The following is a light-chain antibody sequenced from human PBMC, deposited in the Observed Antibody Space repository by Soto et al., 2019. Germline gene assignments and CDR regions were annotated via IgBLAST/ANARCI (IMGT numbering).Light chain of an antibody. J-gene: IGKJ1*01. CDR1: QSINKW. Sequence: DIQMTQSPSTLSASEGDRVTITCRASQSINKWLAWYQQKQGTAPKILIYDASSLESGVPSRFSGSGSGTEFTLTISGLQPDDFETYHCQQYDSYPWTFGQGTKVETK. CDR3: QQYDSYPWT. V-gene: IGKV1-5*01. CDR2: DAS.